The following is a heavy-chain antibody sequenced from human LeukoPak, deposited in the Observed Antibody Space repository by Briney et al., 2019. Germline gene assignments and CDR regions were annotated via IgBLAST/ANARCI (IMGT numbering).Heavy chain of an antibody. CDR3: ARGRQQLVLYYYYYYMDV. CDR2: INHSGST. Sequence: GSLRLSCAASGFTFSSYSMNWVRQAPGKGLEWIGEINHSGSTNYNPSLKSRVTISVDTSKNQFSLKLSSVTAADTAVYYCARGRQQLVLYYYYYYMDVWGKGTTVTVSS. CDR1: GFTFSSYS. V-gene: IGHV4-34*01. D-gene: IGHD6-6*01. J-gene: IGHJ6*03.